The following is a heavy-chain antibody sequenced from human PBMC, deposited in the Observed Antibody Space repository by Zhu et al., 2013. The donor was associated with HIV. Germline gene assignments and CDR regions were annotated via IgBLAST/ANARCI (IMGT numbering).Heavy chain of an antibody. CDR1: GGSFSGYY. Sequence: QVQLQQWGAGLLKPSETLSLTCAVYGGSFSGYYWSWIRQPPGKGLEWIGEINHSGSTNYNPSLKSRVTISVDTSKNQFSLKLSSVTAADTAVYYCARGLVRSEGSGSYYGVAYYYGMDVWGQGTTVTVSS. CDR2: INHSGST. CDR3: ARGLVRSEGSGSYYGVAYYYGMDV. V-gene: IGHV4-34*01. D-gene: IGHD3-10*01. J-gene: IGHJ6*02.